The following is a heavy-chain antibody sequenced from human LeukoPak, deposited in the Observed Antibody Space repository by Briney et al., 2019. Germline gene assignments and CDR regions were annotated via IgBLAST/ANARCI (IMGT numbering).Heavy chain of an antibody. CDR1: GYTFTSYD. D-gene: IGHD5-12*01. V-gene: IGHV1-8*01. J-gene: IGHJ4*02. CDR2: MNPNSGNT. CDR3: ARGEGGDIPVEVDY. Sequence: ASVKVSCKASGYTFTSYDINWVRQATGQGLEWMEWMNPNSGNTGYAQKFQGRVTMTRNTSISTAYMELSSLRSEDTAVYYCARGEGGDIPVEVDYWGQGTLVTVSS.